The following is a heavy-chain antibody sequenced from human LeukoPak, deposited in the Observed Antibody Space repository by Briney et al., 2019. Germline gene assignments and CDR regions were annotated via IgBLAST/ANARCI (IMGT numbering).Heavy chain of an antibody. CDR1: GFTFSNYA. CDR2: IHYDGSNK. J-gene: IGHJ3*02. Sequence: GGSLRLSCAASGFTFSNYAMHWVRQAPGKGQEWVAFIHYDGSNKYYADSVKGPFTTSRDKSKNTLYLQMNSLRGEYTAVYYCAKVIGRYSSNRYGGLDAFDIWGQGTMVTVSS. V-gene: IGHV3-30*02. D-gene: IGHD2-2*01. CDR3: AKVIGRYSSNRYGGLDAFDI.